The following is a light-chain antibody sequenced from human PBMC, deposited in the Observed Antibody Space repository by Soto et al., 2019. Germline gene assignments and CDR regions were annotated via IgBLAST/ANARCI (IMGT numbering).Light chain of an antibody. CDR1: SSDVGGYNY. J-gene: IGLJ1*01. CDR3: SSYTDFNLYV. V-gene: IGLV2-14*03. Sequence: QSALTQPASVPGSHGQSISISCTGTSSDVGGYNYVSWYQHQPGKAPKLVIFDVSGRPSGISNRFSGSKSGNTASLTISGLRPEDEADYYFSSYTDFNLYVFGTGTKRTVL. CDR2: DVS.